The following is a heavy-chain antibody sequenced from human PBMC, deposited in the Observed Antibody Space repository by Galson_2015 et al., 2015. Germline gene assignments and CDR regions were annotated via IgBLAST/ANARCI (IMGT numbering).Heavy chain of an antibody. CDR3: ARIAVANYYYYYYGIDV. CDR1: GFTFSSYS. J-gene: IGHJ6*02. CDR2: ISSSSSYI. D-gene: IGHD6-19*01. V-gene: IGHV3-21*01. Sequence: SLRLSCAASGFTFSSYSMNWVRQAPGKGLEWVSSISSSSSYIYYADSVKGRFTISRDNAKNSLYLQMNSLRAEDTAVYYCARIAVANYYYYYYGIDVWGQGTTVTVSS.